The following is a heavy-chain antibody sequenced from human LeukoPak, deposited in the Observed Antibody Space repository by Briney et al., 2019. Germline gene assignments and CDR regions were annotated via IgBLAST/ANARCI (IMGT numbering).Heavy chain of an antibody. V-gene: IGHV3-21*06. D-gene: IGHD3-16*01. Sequence: GGSLRLSCSASGFTFSDYDMNWIRQAPGKGLEWISAISGRSSRTYYGDSVKGRFSISRDNAKNLLYLQMNGLGAEDTAVYYCGRAFPPLRTSSAGDLWGQGTLVTVSS. CDR2: ISGRSSRT. J-gene: IGHJ4*02. CDR1: GFTFSDYD. CDR3: GRAFPPLRTSSAGDL.